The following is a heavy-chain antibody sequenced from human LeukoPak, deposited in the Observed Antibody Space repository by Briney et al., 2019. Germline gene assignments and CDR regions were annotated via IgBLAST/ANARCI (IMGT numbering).Heavy chain of an antibody. CDR2: IYYSGST. Sequence: SSETLSLTCTVSGGSISSSSYYWGWIRQPPGKGLEWIGSIYYSGSTYYNPSLKSRVTISVDTSKNQFSLKLSSVTAADTAVYYCARHETIFGVVIMIDYWGQGTLVTVSS. D-gene: IGHD3-3*01. CDR1: GGSISSSSYY. CDR3: ARHETIFGVVIMIDY. V-gene: IGHV4-39*01. J-gene: IGHJ4*02.